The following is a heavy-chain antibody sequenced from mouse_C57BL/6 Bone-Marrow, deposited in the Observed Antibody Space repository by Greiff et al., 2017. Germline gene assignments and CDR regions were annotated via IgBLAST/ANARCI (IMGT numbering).Heavy chain of an antibody. CDR3: AREGGIRNWYFDV. V-gene: IGHV1-69*01. Sequence: QVQLQQPGAELVMPGASVKLSCKASGYTFTSYWMHWVKQRPGQGLEWIGEIDPSDSYTNYNQKFKGKSTLTVDKSSSTAYMQLSSLTSEDSAVYYCAREGGIRNWYFDVWGTGTTVTGSS. CDR2: IDPSDSYT. CDR1: GYTFTSYW. J-gene: IGHJ1*03.